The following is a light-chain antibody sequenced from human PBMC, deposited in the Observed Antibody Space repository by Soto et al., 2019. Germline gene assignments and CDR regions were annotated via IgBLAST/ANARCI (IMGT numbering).Light chain of an antibody. CDR2: DVP. J-gene: IGKJ1*01. Sequence: DIQMTQSPSTLSASLGDRVTITCRPSQSTNNLLAWYQQKPGKAPKFLIYDVPTLESGVPSRFSGSGSGTDFTLTISSLQSEDLAVYYCQQYNNWPWTFGQGTKVDI. CDR3: QQYNNWPWT. V-gene: IGKV1-5*01. CDR1: QSTNNL.